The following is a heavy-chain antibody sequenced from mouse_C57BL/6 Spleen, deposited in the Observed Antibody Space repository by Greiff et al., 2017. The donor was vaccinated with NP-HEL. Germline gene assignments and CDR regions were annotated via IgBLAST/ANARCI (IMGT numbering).Heavy chain of an antibody. V-gene: IGHV1-5*01. D-gene: IGHD2-10*01. CDR1: GYTFTSYW. J-gene: IGHJ4*01. CDR2: IYPGNSDT. CDR3: TRGLPDAMDY. Sequence: EVQLQQSGTVLARPGASVKMSCKTSGYTFTSYWMHWVKQRPGQGLEWIGAIYPGNSDTSYNQKFKGTAKLSAVTSASTAYMELSSLTNEDSAVYYCTRGLPDAMDYWGQGTSVTVSS.